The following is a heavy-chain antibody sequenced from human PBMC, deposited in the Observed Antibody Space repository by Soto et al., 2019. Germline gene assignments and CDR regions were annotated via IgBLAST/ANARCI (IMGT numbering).Heavy chain of an antibody. CDR3: AREGHGSGSYYYYYGMDV. CDR2: TYYRSKWYN. V-gene: IGHV6-1*01. D-gene: IGHD3-10*01. J-gene: IGHJ6*02. Sequence: PSQTLSLTCAISGDSVSSNSAAWNWIRQSPSRGLEWLGRTYYRSKWYNDYEVSVKSRITINPDTSKNQYSLQLNTVTPEDTALYYFAREGHGSGSYYYYYGMDVWGQGTTVTVSS. CDR1: GDSVSSNSAA.